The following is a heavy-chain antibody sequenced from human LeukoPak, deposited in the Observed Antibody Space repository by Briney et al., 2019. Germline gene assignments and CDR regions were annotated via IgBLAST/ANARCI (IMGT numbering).Heavy chain of an antibody. CDR1: GFTFSHAW. CDR2: TKIKIDGGTT. J-gene: IGHJ6*02. CDR3: ARDAPGQLLIHYGMDV. V-gene: IGHV3-15*01. Sequence: GGSLRLSCAASGFTFSHAWMTWVRQAPGKGLEWVGRTKIKIDGGTTVYAAPVKGRFTISRDDSKNTMYLQMNSLKTEDTAVYYCARDAPGQLLIHYGMDVWGQGTTVAVSS. D-gene: IGHD2-2*01.